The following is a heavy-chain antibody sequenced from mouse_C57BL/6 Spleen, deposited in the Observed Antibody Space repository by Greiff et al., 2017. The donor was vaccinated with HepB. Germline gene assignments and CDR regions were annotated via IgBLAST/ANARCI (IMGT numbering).Heavy chain of an antibody. CDR1: GYSITSGYY. CDR3: ARRDYGPDYYAMDY. D-gene: IGHD1-1*01. Sequence: EVKLVESGPGLVKPSQSLSLTCSVTGYSITSGYYWNWIRQFPGNKLEWMGYISYDGSNNYNPSLKNRISITRDTSKNQFFLKLNSVTTEDTATYYCARRDYGPDYYAMDYWGQGTSVTVSS. CDR2: ISYDGSN. J-gene: IGHJ4*01. V-gene: IGHV3-6*01.